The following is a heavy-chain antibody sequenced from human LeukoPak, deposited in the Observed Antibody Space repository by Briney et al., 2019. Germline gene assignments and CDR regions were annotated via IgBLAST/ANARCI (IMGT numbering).Heavy chain of an antibody. V-gene: IGHV4-4*07. CDR3: ARFQQLGPYYYYGMDV. J-gene: IGHJ6*02. Sequence: SETLSLTCTVSGGSISSYYWSWIRQPAGKGLEWIGRIYSSGSSNYNPSLKSRVTMSVDTSKTQFSLKLSLVTAANTAVYYCARFQQLGPYYYYGMDVWGQGTTVTVSS. D-gene: IGHD6-6*01. CDR1: GGSISSYY. CDR2: IYSSGSS.